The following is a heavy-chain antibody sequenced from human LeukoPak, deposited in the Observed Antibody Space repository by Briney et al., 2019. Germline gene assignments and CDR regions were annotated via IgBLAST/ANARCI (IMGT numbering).Heavy chain of an antibody. CDR1: GFTFSKYA. V-gene: IGHV3-23*01. D-gene: IGHD1-26*01. Sequence: GGSLRLSCAASGFTFSKYAMSWVRQAPGKGLEWVSAISGSGGSTYYADSVGRFSTPRDNANNTLYLQMTSLRADDTAVYYCAKEGRGMGATTIDSWGQGTLVTVSS. CDR3: AKEGRGMGATTIDS. CDR2: ISGSGGST. J-gene: IGHJ4*02.